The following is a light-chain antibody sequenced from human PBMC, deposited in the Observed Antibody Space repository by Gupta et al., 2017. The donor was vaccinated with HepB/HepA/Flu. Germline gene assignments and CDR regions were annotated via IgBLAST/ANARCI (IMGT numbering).Light chain of an antibody. Sequence: IVMTQSPLSLSVAPGEPASISCRSTQSLLHKNGYTYLDWYLQKPGQSPQLLVYLGSNRASGVPDRFSGSGSGADFTLRISRVEAEDAGVYYCMQTLQGPFAFGHGTKVDIK. J-gene: IGKJ3*01. CDR1: QSLLHKNGYTY. V-gene: IGKV2-28*01. CDR2: LGS. CDR3: MQTLQGPFA.